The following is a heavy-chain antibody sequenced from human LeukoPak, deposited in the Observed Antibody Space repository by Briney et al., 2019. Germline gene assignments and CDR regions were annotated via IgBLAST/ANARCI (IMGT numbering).Heavy chain of an antibody. Sequence: SETLSLTCTVSGGSISSGDYYWSWLRQPPGKGLEWIGYIYYSGSTYYNPSLKSRVSISVDTSKNQFSLKLSFVTAADTAVYYCARALTSGSYTADYWGQGTLVTVSS. D-gene: IGHD1-26*01. J-gene: IGHJ4*02. CDR3: ARALTSGSYTADY. CDR2: IYYSGST. V-gene: IGHV4-30-4*01. CDR1: GGSISSGDYY.